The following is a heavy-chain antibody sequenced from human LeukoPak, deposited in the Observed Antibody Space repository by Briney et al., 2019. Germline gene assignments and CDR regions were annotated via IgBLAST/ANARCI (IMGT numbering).Heavy chain of an antibody. CDR2: ISGNGGTT. J-gene: IGHJ4*02. CDR3: AKLPAAIRTLDY. V-gene: IGHV3-23*01. CDR1: GFTFSSYA. D-gene: IGHD2-2*02. Sequence: GGSLRLSCAASGFTFSSYAMSWVRQAPGKGLEWVSGISGNGGTTYYADSVKGRFTISRDNSRNTVFLQMNSLRAEDTAIYYCAKLPAAIRTLDYWGQGTLVTVSS.